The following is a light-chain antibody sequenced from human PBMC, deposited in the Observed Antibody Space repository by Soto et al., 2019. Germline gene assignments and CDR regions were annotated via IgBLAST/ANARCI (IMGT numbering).Light chain of an antibody. CDR3: YSYVGSIS. V-gene: IGLV2-23*02. CDR1: SSDVGSHNF. Sequence: QSALTQPASVSGYPGQSITISCTGTSSDVGSHNFVSWYQQHPGKAPELMIFEVSKRPSGVSNRFSGSKSGNTASLTISGLQAEDEADYYCYSYVGSISFGGGTKLTVL. CDR2: EVS. J-gene: IGLJ2*01.